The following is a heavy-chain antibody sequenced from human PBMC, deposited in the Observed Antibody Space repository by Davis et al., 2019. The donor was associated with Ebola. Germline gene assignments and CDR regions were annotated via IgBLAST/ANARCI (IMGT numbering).Heavy chain of an antibody. CDR3: ARDLLAGWGYFDY. CDR1: GFTFSSYG. V-gene: IGHV3-33*01. Sequence: GESLKISCAASGFTFSSYGMHWVRQAPGKGLEWVAVIWYDGSNKYYADSVKGRFTISRDNSKNTLYLQMNSLRAEDTAVYYCARDLLAGWGYFDYWGQGTLVTVSS. J-gene: IGHJ4*02. D-gene: IGHD6-19*01. CDR2: IWYDGSNK.